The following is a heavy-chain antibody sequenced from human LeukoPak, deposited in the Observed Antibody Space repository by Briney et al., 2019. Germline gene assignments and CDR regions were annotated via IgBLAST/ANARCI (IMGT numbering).Heavy chain of an antibody. CDR3: ARVKTSGWLDAFDI. Sequence: GGSLRLSCAASGFTFSTYGMHWVRQAPGKGLEWVALIWYDGSHKYYADSVKGRFTISRDNPKNTLYLQMNSLRAEDTAVYYCARVKTSGWLDAFDIWGQGTMVTVSS. CDR1: GFTFSTYG. J-gene: IGHJ3*02. CDR2: IWYDGSHK. D-gene: IGHD6-19*01. V-gene: IGHV3-33*01.